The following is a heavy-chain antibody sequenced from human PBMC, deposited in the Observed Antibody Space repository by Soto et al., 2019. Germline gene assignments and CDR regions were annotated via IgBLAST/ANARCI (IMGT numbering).Heavy chain of an antibody. J-gene: IGHJ6*02. CDR2: IYHSGST. CDR1: GGSISSSNW. D-gene: IGHD3-10*01. CDR3: ARGFYYYGSGSYYSADEDYYGMDV. Sequence: PSETLSLTCAVSGGSISSSNWWSWVRQPPGKGLEWIGEIYHSGSTNYNPSLKSRVTISVDKSKNQFSLKLSSVTAADTAVYYCARGFYYYGSGSYYSADEDYYGMDVWGQGTTVT. V-gene: IGHV4-4*02.